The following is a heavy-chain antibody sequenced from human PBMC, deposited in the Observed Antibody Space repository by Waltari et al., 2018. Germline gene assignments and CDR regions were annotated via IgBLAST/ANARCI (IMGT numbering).Heavy chain of an antibody. J-gene: IGHJ6*03. V-gene: IGHV4-4*07. CDR1: GGSILSYY. Sequence: QVQLQESGPGLVKPSETLSLTCTVSGGSILSYYWSWIRQPAGKGLVWIGRIYPGATPYYNPTLQTRIMMSVDTTQNQFSLKLSSVTAADTAVYYCARIYGSGTFIYMDVWGKGTTVTVSS. D-gene: IGHD3-10*01. CDR3: ARIYGSGTFIYMDV. CDR2: IYPGATP.